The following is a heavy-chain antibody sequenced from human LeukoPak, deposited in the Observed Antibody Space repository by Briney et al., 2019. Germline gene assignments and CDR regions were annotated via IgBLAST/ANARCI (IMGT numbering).Heavy chain of an antibody. Sequence: GASVTVSCTASGFTFTRYDINWVRQASGQGLEWMGWMNPNNGNTGYAQKFQGRVTMTRDTYTSTAYVELRGLRPEDTAVYYCVRDAEGAGISVNFWFDPWGQGTLVTVSS. D-gene: IGHD1-14*01. V-gene: IGHV1-8*01. CDR2: MNPNNGNT. CDR3: VRDAEGAGISVNFWFDP. CDR1: GFTFTRYD. J-gene: IGHJ5*02.